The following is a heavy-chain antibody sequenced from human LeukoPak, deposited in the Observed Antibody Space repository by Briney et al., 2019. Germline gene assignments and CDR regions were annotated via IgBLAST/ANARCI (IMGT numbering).Heavy chain of an antibody. Sequence: PGGSLRLSCAASGFTFSSYAMSWVRQAPGKGLEWVSAISGSGGSTYYAASVKGRFTISRDNSKNTLYLQMNSLKAEDTAVYYCAKDTKASYYYDSSGDDYWGQGTLVTVSS. D-gene: IGHD3-22*01. CDR1: GFTFSSYA. CDR3: AKDTKASYYYDSSGDDY. J-gene: IGHJ4*02. V-gene: IGHV3-23*01. CDR2: ISGSGGST.